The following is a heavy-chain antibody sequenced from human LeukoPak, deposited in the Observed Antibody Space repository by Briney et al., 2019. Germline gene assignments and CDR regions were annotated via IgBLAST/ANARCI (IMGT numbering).Heavy chain of an antibody. V-gene: IGHV3-23*01. CDR1: GLTFSNYG. CDR3: AKGGMAAKIAY. Sequence: PGGSLRLSCAASGLTFSNYGMSWVRQAPGKGLEWVSTISGLAGSTYYADSVKGRFTISRDNSKNTLYLQINSLRAEDTAIYYCAKGGMAAKIAYWGQGTLVTVSS. J-gene: IGHJ4*02. D-gene: IGHD5-24*01. CDR2: ISGLAGST.